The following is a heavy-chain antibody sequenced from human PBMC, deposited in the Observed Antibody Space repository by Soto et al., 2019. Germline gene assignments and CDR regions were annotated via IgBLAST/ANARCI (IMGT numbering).Heavy chain of an antibody. D-gene: IGHD1-26*01. Sequence: EVQLVESGGGLVQPGGSLRLSCAASGFTFSSYEMNWVRQAPGKGLEWVSYISSSGSTIYYADSVKGRFTISRDNAKNSLYLQMNSLRAEDTAVYYCARVKRWELTVGYYFDYWGQGTLVTVSS. CDR1: GFTFSSYE. J-gene: IGHJ4*02. V-gene: IGHV3-48*03. CDR2: ISSSGSTI. CDR3: ARVKRWELTVGYYFDY.